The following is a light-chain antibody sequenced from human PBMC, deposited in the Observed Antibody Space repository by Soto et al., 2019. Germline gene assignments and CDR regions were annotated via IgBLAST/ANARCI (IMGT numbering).Light chain of an antibody. CDR1: SSDVGGYNY. CDR2: EVS. CDR3: SSYAGSNKGV. Sequence: QSVLTQPPSASGSPGQSVTISCTGTSSDVGGYNYVSWYQQHPGKAPKLMIYEVSKRPSGVPDRFSGSKSGNTASLTVAGLQAEDEADYYCSSYAGSNKGVFGGGTKGTVL. V-gene: IGLV2-8*01. J-gene: IGLJ2*01.